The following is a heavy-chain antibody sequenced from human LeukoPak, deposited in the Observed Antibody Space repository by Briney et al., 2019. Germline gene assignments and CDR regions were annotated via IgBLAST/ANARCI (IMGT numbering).Heavy chain of an antibody. CDR1: GFTFSGSA. CDR3: TLVTGMFLAEYFQH. V-gene: IGHV3-73*01. CDR2: IRSKANSYAT. Sequence: GGSLRLSCAASGFTFSGSAMHWVRQASGKGLEWVGRIRSKANSYATAYAASVKGRFTISRDDSKNTAYLQMNSLKTEDTAVYYCTLVTGMFLAEYFQHWGQGTLVTVSS. D-gene: IGHD4-23*01. J-gene: IGHJ1*01.